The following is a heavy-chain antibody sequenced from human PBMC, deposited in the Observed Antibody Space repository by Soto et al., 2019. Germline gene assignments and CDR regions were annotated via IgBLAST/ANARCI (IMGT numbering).Heavy chain of an antibody. CDR3: ARQWDY. Sequence: QVQLQESGPGLVKPSETLSLTCAASGASIRSDYWSWIRQIPGRGLEWIGYIYDSERTNYNPSLRSRVTISADTSKNQFSLKVRSVTAADTAVYYCARQWDYWGQGILVTVSS. J-gene: IGHJ4*02. CDR1: GASIRSDY. CDR2: IYDSERT. V-gene: IGHV4-59*08.